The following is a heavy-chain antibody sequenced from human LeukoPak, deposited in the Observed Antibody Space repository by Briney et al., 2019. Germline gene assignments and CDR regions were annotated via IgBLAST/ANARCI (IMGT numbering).Heavy chain of an antibody. CDR1: GFTVSSND. Sequence: GGSLRLSCEASGFTVSSNDMNWVRQVPGKGLEWVSLLYSGGNTYYADSVKGRFTISRDNSRNTLYLQLDSLRAEDTAVYYCARRGIQLWFSLDYWGQGTLVTVSS. CDR2: LYSGGNT. D-gene: IGHD5-18*01. V-gene: IGHV3-53*01. CDR3: ARRGIQLWFSLDY. J-gene: IGHJ4*02.